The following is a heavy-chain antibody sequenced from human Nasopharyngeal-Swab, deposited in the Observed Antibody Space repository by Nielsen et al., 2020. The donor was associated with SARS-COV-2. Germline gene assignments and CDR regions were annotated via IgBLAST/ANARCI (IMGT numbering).Heavy chain of an antibody. CDR2: ISYDGSNK. J-gene: IGHJ4*02. CDR1: GFTFSSYG. Sequence: GGSLRLSCAASGFTFSSYGMHWVRQAPGKGLEWVAVISYDGSNKYYADSVKGRFTISRDNSKNTLYLQMNSLRAEDTAVYYCARANSSSLSFDSWGQGTLVTVSS. CDR3: ARANSSSLSFDS. V-gene: IGHV3-30*03. D-gene: IGHD6-13*01.